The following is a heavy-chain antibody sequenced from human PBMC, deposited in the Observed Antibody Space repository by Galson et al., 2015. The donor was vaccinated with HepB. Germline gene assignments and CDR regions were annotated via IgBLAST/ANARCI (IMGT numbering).Heavy chain of an antibody. CDR3: ARAGTSSSRGCTSGVCYRSNNWFDP. Sequence: SLRLSCAASGFTFSSYAMHWARQAPGKGLEWVAVISYDGSNKYYADSVKGRFTISRDNSKNTLYLQMNSLRAEDTAVYYCARAGTSSSRGCTSGVCYRSNNWFDPWGQGTLVTVSS. J-gene: IGHJ5*02. D-gene: IGHD2-8*01. CDR2: ISYDGSNK. CDR1: GFTFSSYA. V-gene: IGHV3-30-3*01.